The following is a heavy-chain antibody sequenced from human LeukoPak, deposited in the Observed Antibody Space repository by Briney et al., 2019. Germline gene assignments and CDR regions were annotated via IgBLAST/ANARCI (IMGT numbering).Heavy chain of an antibody. CDR3: ARPTEHDYGDYVDYYGMDV. V-gene: IGHV4-31*03. CDR2: IYYSGST. D-gene: IGHD4-17*01. J-gene: IGHJ6*02. Sequence: PSETLSLTCTVSVGSISSGGYYWSWIRQHPGKGLEWIGYIYYSGSTYYNPSLRSRVTISVDTSKNQFSLKLSSVTAADTAVYYCARPTEHDYGDYVDYYGMDVWGQGTTVTVSS. CDR1: VGSISSGGYY.